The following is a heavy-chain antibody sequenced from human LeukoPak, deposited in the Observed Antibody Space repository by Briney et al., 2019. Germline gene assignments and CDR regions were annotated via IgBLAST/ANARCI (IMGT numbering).Heavy chain of an antibody. D-gene: IGHD3-10*01. J-gene: IGHJ4*02. V-gene: IGHV4-38-2*01. CDR2: IFHTGNT. CDR1: EFFISSGYY. Sequence: RTSETLSLTCAVSEFFISSGYYWGWIRQAPGKGLEWIGTIFHTGNTSYKPSLKSRVTMSVDTSKNYFSLRLTSVTAADTAVYYCATSQRGLIPYFDYWGQGTLVTVSS. CDR3: ATSQRGLIPYFDY.